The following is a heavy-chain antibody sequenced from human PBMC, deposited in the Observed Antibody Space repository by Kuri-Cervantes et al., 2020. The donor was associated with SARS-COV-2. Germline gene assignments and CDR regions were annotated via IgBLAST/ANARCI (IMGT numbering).Heavy chain of an antibody. J-gene: IGHJ4*02. CDR1: GGSIKNYF. CDR3: VRHPPIAVADYYFDY. Sequence: GSLRLSCTVSGGSIKNYFWTWIRQSPGKGLEWIGHIYSTGATNYNPSLKSRVAISLDTSKNQFSLRLSSVTAADTAVYYCVRHPPIAVADYYFDYWGQGALVTVSS. CDR2: IYSTGAT. V-gene: IGHV4-59*08. D-gene: IGHD6-19*01.